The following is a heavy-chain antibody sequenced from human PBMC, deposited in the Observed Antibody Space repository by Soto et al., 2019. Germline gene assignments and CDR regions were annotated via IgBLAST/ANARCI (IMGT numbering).Heavy chain of an antibody. D-gene: IGHD3-3*01. J-gene: IGHJ4*02. CDR3: AHRVLRTVFGLVTTTAIYFDF. Sequence: QITLNESGPTQVKPRQTLTLTCTFSGFSLTTSGVGVGWIRQSPGKAPEWIALIYWDDDKRYSPSLKSRLTITKDTSKNQLVLTMSDLDPADTATYYCAHRVLRTVFGLVTTTAIYFDFWGQGTPVAVSS. V-gene: IGHV2-5*02. CDR1: GFSLTTSGVG. CDR2: IYWDDDK.